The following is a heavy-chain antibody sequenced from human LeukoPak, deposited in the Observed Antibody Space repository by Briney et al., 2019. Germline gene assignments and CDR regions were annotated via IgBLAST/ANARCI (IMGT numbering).Heavy chain of an antibody. J-gene: IGHJ3*02. CDR3: ARFDIVATIGAFDI. V-gene: IGHV4-59*01. CDR2: IYYSGST. CDR1: GGSISSYY. D-gene: IGHD5-12*01. Sequence: SETLSLTCTVSGGSISSYYWSWIRQPPGKGLEWIGYIYYSGSTNYNPSLKSRVTISVDTSKNQFSLKLSSVTAADTAVYYCARFDIVATIGAFDIWGQGTMVTVSS.